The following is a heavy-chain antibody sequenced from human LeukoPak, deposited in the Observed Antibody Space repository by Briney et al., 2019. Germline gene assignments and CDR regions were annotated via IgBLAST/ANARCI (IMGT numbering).Heavy chain of an antibody. J-gene: IGHJ6*03. CDR3: ARQATRYYYYYMDV. CDR2: IYYSGST. Sequence: SETLSLTCTVSGGSISSSSYYWGWIRQPPGKGLEWIGSIYYSGSTYYNPSLKSRVTISVDTSKNQFSLKLSSVTAADTAVYYCARQATRYYYYYMDVWGKGTTVTASS. V-gene: IGHV4-39*01. CDR1: GGSISSSSYY.